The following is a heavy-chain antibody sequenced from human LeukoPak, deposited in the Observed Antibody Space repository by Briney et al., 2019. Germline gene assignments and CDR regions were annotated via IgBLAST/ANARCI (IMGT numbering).Heavy chain of an antibody. CDR1: GYTLTELS. V-gene: IGHV1-24*01. CDR2: FDLEDGET. J-gene: IGHJ4*02. D-gene: IGHD3-22*01. CDR3: ARGEYYYDSRSYSYFDY. Sequence: ASVKVSCKVSGYTLTELSMHWVRQDPGKGLEWMGGFDLEDGETIYEQKFQGRVTMTEDTSTDTAYMELSSLRSEDTAVYYCARGEYYYDSRSYSYFDYWGQGTLVTVSS.